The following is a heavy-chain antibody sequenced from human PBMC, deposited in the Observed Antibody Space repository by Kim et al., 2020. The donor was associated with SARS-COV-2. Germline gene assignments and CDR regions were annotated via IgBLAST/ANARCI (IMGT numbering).Heavy chain of an antibody. CDR2: ISYDGSNK. V-gene: IGHV3-30*18. CDR3: AKDATPRQYYFDY. Sequence: GGYLRLSCAASGFTFSSYGMHWVRQAPGKGLEWVAVISYDGSNKYYADSVKGRFTNSRDNSKNTLYLQMNSLRAEDTAVYYCAKDATPRQYYFDYWGQGTLVTVSS. D-gene: IGHD2-15*01. CDR1: GFTFSSYG. J-gene: IGHJ4*02.